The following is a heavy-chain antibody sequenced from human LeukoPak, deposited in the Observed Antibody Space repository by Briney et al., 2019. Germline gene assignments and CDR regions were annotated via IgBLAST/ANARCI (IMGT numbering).Heavy chain of an antibody. CDR1: GYTFTSYG. Sequence: ASVKVSCKASGYTFTSYGISWVRQAPGQGLEWMGWISAYNGNTNYAQKLQGRVTMTADTSTSTAYMELRSLRSDDTAVYYCAREVATTEVLDYWGQGTLVTVSS. CDR2: ISAYNGNT. D-gene: IGHD5-12*01. V-gene: IGHV1-18*01. J-gene: IGHJ4*02. CDR3: AREVATTEVLDY.